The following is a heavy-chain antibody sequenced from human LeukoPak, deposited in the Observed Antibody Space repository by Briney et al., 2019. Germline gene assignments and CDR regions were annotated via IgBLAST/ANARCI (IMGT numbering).Heavy chain of an antibody. CDR2: ISGDGGST. CDR1: GFTFDDYA. CDR3: AKARRPYSGSYSLDY. D-gene: IGHD1-26*01. V-gene: IGHV3-43*02. Sequence: GGSLRLSCAASGFTFDDYAMHWVRQAPGKGLEWVSLISGDGGSTYYADSVKGRFTISRDNSKNSLYLQMNSLRTEDTALYYCAKARRPYSGSYSLDYWGQGTLVTVSS. J-gene: IGHJ4*02.